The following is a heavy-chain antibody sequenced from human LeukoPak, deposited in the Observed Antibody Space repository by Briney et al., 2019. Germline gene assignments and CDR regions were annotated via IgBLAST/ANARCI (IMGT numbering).Heavy chain of an antibody. D-gene: IGHD1-26*01. CDR1: GGSISSGGYY. CDR3: ARDSVSTGVVRAFDY. Sequence: SGTLSLTCTVSGGSISSGGYYWSWIRQHPGQGLEWFGYIYYSGSTYYNPSLKGRVTISVDTSENQFSLNLSSVTAADTAVYYCARDSVSTGVVRAFDYWGQGTLVTVSS. J-gene: IGHJ4*02. CDR2: IYYSGST. V-gene: IGHV4-31*03.